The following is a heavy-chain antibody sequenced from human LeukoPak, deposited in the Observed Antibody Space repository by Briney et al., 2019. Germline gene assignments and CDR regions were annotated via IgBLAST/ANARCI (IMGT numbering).Heavy chain of an antibody. CDR1: GFTFSSYS. CDR2: ISWNSGSI. Sequence: PGGSLRLSCAASGFTFSSYSMNWVRQAPGKGLEWVSGISWNSGSIGYADSVKGRFTISRDNAKNSLYLQMNSLRAEDTALYYCAKSYYYDSSGYYDYWGQGTLVTVSS. J-gene: IGHJ4*02. D-gene: IGHD3-22*01. CDR3: AKSYYYDSSGYYDY. V-gene: IGHV3-9*01.